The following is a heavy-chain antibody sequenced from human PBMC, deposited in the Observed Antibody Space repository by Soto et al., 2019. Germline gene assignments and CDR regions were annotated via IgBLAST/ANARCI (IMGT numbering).Heavy chain of an antibody. Sequence: QVQLQESGPGLVKPSQTLSLTCTVSGGSISSGGYYWSWSRQHPGKGLEWIGYIYYSGSTYYNPSLKSRVTISVDTSKNQFSPKLSSVTAADTAVYYCARDLIYPGMYDYWGQGSLVTVSS. D-gene: IGHD3-16*02. V-gene: IGHV4-31*03. CDR1: GGSISSGGYY. CDR3: ARDLIYPGMYDY. CDR2: IYYSGST. J-gene: IGHJ4*02.